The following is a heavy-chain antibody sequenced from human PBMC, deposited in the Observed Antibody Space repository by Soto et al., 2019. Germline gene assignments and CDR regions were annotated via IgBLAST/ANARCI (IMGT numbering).Heavy chain of an antibody. CDR3: AKVLSIAARPFYYGMDV. CDR1: GFTFSSYG. J-gene: IGHJ6*02. CDR2: ISYDGSNK. D-gene: IGHD6-6*01. V-gene: IGHV3-30*18. Sequence: QVQLVESGGGVVQPGRSLRLSCAASGFTFSSYGMHWVRQAPGKGLEWVAVISYDGSNKYYADSVKGRFTISRDNSKNTLYLQMNSLRAEDTAVYYCAKVLSIAARPFYYGMDVWGQGTTVTVSS.